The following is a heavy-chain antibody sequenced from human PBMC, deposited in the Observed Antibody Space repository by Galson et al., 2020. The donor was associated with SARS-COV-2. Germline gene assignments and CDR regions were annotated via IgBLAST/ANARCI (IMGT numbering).Heavy chain of an antibody. CDR2: IYHRGST. J-gene: IGHJ5*02. CDR3: ARDYFYCSGGSCYAGNWFDP. D-gene: IGHD2-15*01. Sequence: SETLSLTCAVSGGSISSSNWWSWVRQPPGKGMEWIGEIYHRGSTNYNPSLKSRVTISVDKSKNQFSLKLSSVTAADTAVYYCARDYFYCSGGSCYAGNWFDPWGQGTLVTVSS. CDR1: GGSISSSNW. V-gene: IGHV4-4*02.